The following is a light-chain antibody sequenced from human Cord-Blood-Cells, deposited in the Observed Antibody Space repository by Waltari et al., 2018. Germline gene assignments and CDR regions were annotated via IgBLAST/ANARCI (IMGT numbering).Light chain of an antibody. V-gene: IGKV3-20*01. J-gene: IGKJ5*01. CDR1: QSVSSSY. CDR2: GAS. Sequence: EIVLTQSTGTLSLSPGESATLSCRASQSVSSSYLAWYQQKPGQAPRLLIYGASSRATGIPDRFSGSGYGTDFTLTISRLEPEDFAVYYGQQYGSSPTFGQGTRLEIK. CDR3: QQYGSSPT.